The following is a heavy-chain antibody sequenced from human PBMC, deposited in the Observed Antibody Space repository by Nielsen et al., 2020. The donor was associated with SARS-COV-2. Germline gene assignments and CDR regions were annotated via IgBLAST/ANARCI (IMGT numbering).Heavy chain of an antibody. V-gene: IGHV3-23*01. CDR2: LTGSGRTT. CDR3: AKIQQVGDTSRDY. Sequence: LKISCAASGFTFNNYAMSWVRQAPGKGLEWVSALTGSGRTTYYADSVKGRFTVSRDNSKNTLYLQMNSLRAEDTAVYYCAKIQQVGDTSRDYWGQGTLVTASS. D-gene: IGHD1-26*01. CDR1: GFTFNNYA. J-gene: IGHJ4*02.